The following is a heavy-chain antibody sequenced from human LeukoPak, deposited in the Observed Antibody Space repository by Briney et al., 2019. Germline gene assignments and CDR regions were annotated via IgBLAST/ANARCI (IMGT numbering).Heavy chain of an antibody. Sequence: WVXQXPXQXXXXMAWINPNSGGTNYAQKFQGWVTMTRDTSISTAYMELSRLRSDDTAVYYCARFDTAMAAFDYWGQGTLVTVSS. V-gene: IGHV1-2*04. CDR2: INPNSGGT. J-gene: IGHJ4*02. CDR3: ARFDTAMAAFDY. D-gene: IGHD5-18*01.